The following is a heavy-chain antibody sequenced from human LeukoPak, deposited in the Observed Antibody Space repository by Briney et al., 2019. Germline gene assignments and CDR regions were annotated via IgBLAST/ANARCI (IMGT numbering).Heavy chain of an antibody. CDR2: IVVGSGNT. CDR3: ATGDVVVTANPFDY. V-gene: IGHV1-58*02. D-gene: IGHD2-21*02. Sequence: TSVKVSCKASGFTFTSSAMQWVRQARGQRLEWIGWIVVGSGNTNYAQKFQERVTITRDMSTSTAYMELSSLRSEDTAVYYCATGDVVVTANPFDYWGQGTLVTVSS. J-gene: IGHJ4*02. CDR1: GFTFTSSA.